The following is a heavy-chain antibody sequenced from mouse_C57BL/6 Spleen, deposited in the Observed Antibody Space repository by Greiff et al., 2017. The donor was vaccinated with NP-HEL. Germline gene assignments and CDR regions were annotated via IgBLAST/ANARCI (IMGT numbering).Heavy chain of an antibody. Sequence: EVQLQQSGPELVKPGASVKIPCKASGYTFTDYNMDWVKQSHGKSLEWIGDINPNNGGTIYNQKFKGKATLTVDKSSSTAYMELRSLTSEDTAVDYCARPTTVVKGYAMDYWGQRTSVTVSS. D-gene: IGHD1-1*01. CDR1: GYTFTDYN. J-gene: IGHJ4*01. CDR3: ARPTTVVKGYAMDY. V-gene: IGHV1-18*01. CDR2: INPNNGGT.